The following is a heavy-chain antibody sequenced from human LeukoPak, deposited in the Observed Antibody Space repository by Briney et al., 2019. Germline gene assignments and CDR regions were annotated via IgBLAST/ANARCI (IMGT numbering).Heavy chain of an antibody. D-gene: IGHD3-10*02. CDR1: GGSIRSYY. Sequence: SETLSLTCTLSGGSIRSYYWSWIRQPPGKGLEWIGYLYYSGSTNYNTSLKSRVTISVDTSKNQFSLKLSSVTAADTAVYYCARALRSGSYYKGTVWFDPWGQGTLVTVSS. V-gene: IGHV4-59*01. CDR2: LYYSGST. CDR3: ARALRSGSYYKGTVWFDP. J-gene: IGHJ5*02.